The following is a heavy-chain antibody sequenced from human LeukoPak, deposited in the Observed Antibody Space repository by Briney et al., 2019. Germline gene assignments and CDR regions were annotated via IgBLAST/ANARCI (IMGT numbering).Heavy chain of an antibody. J-gene: IGHJ4*02. D-gene: IGHD5-12*01. CDR1: GGSFSGYY. CDR3: ARGWRWMVAKGGLDY. Sequence: SETLSLTCAVYGGSFSGYYWSWIRQPPGKGLEWIGEINHSGSTNYNPSLKSRVTISVDTSKTQFSLKLSSVTAADTAVYYCARGWRWMVAKGGLDYWGQGTLVTVSS. CDR2: INHSGST. V-gene: IGHV4-34*01.